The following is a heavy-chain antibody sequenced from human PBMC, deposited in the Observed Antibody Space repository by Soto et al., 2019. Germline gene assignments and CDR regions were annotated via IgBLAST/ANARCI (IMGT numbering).Heavy chain of an antibody. CDR2: IYYSGST. CDR3: ARGGNGNVFDY. D-gene: IGHD1-1*01. Sequence: SLTFTVSGGSISSGDYYWSWIRQPPGKGLEWIGYIYYSGSTYYNPSLKSRVTISVDTSKNQFSLKLSSVTAADTAVYYCARGGNGNVFDYWGQGTLVTVSS. V-gene: IGHV4-30-4*01. CDR1: GGSISSGDYY. J-gene: IGHJ4*02.